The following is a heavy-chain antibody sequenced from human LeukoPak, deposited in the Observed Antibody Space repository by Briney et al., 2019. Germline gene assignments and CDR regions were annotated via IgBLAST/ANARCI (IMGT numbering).Heavy chain of an antibody. D-gene: IGHD1-26*01. Sequence: ASVWVSCKPSGYAPTAYDINWVRHGTERGGGWMGWMNPNPGDTGYAQNFQGRLTMTRNTSIDAAYIELSGLRSEDTAIYYCTRGSLSGSSRDYWGEGTLVSVSS. J-gene: IGHJ4*02. CDR3: TRGSLSGSSRDY. V-gene: IGHV1-8*01. CDR1: GYAPTAYD. CDR2: MNPNPGDT.